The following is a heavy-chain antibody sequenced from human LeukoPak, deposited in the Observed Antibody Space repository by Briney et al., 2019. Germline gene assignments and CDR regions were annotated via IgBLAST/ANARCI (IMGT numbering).Heavy chain of an antibody. CDR3: ARDPGYSSGWNWFDP. Sequence: SEALSLTCRVSGGSISSYHWSWIRQAAGKGLEWIGRIYATGITNYNPSLKSRVTMSVDTSKNQFSLRMRSVTAADTAVYYCARDPGYSSGWNWFDPWGQGTLVTVSS. CDR2: IYATGIT. V-gene: IGHV4-4*07. D-gene: IGHD6-19*01. J-gene: IGHJ5*02. CDR1: GGSISSYH.